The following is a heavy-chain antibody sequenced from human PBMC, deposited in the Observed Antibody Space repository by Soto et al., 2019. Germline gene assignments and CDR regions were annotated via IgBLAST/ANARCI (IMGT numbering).Heavy chain of an antibody. V-gene: IGHV4-61*08. Sequence: QVQLQESGPGLVKRSETLCLTCTVSGGSVSSDGHYWSWIRQPPGKGLEWIGYIYYSGSTDYNPSLKSRVTISVDTSKNQFSLKLSSVTAADTAVYYCARASSMIRAIDYWGQGTLVTVSS. CDR3: ARASSMIRAIDY. D-gene: IGHD3-10*01. CDR1: GGSVSSDGHY. J-gene: IGHJ4*02. CDR2: IYYSGST.